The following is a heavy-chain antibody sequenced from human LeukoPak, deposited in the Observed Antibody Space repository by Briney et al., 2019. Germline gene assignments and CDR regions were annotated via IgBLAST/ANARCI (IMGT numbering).Heavy chain of an antibody. J-gene: IGHJ4*02. V-gene: IGHV1-69*01. CDR2: IIPIFGTA. D-gene: IGHD3-22*01. CDR3: ARESGYDSSGYYWKYYFDY. CDR1: GGTFSSYA. Sequence: SVKVSCKASGGTFSSYAISWVRQAPGQGLEWMGGIIPIFGTANYAQKFQGRVTITADESTSTAYMELSSLRSEDTAVYYCARESGYDSSGYYWKYYFDYWGQGTLVTVSS.